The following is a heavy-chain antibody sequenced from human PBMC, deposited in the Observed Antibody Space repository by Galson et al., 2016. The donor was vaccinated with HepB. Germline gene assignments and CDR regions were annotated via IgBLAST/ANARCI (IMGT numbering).Heavy chain of an antibody. V-gene: IGHV3-23*01. Sequence: SLRLSCAAPGFVFSNFGLSWVRQAPGKGLEWVASISTRRTTYYSDSVQGRFTISRDNSNNTLYLLMNGLRAEDTAVYYCAKERLVRRIFDHWGQGTLLTVSS. D-gene: IGHD1-1*01. J-gene: IGHJ4*02. CDR2: ISTRRTT. CDR3: AKERLVRRIFDH. CDR1: GFVFSNFG.